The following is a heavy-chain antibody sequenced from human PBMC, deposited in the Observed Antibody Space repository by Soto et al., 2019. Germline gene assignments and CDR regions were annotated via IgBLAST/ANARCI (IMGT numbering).Heavy chain of an antibody. V-gene: IGHV4-30-4*01. J-gene: IGHJ4*02. D-gene: IGHD5-18*01. CDR1: GGSISSGNYY. CDR2: ISYSGST. CDR3: ATMGTPATGLYYFDY. Sequence: NPSETLSLTCTVSGGSISSGNYYWSWIRQPPGKGLEWIGFISYSGSTYYSLSLKSRVTISVDTSKNQFSLNLSFVTAADTAVYYCATMGTPATGLYYFDYWGQGTLVTVSS.